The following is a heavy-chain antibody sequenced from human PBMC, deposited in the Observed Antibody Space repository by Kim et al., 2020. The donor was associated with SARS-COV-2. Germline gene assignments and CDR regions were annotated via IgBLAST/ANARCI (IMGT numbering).Heavy chain of an antibody. D-gene: IGHD3-22*01. Sequence: GGSLRLSCAASGFTFSDYYMSWVRQAPGKGLEWVSYISNSAITIYYAESVKGRFTISRDNAKNSLYLQMNSLRAEDTAVYYCARPGVYYYDSRVAFVIWGQETGVTLSS. CDR1: GFTFSDYY. CDR3: ARPGVYYYDSRVAFVI. V-gene: IGHV3-11*01. CDR2: ISNSAITI. J-gene: IGHJ3*02.